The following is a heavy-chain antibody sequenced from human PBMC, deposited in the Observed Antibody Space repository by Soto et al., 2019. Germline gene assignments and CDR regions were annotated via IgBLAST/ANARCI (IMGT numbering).Heavy chain of an antibody. J-gene: IGHJ4*01. CDR1: GGSITSHSW. V-gene: IGHV4-4*02. Sequence: SETLSLTCAVSGGSITSHSWWSWVRQPPGKGLEWIGEIHHSGTTNYNPSLKSRVTISVDTSKNQFSLKLSTVTAADTAVHYCARLSRMGELRVDYSGHGTLVTVSS. CDR2: IHHSGTT. D-gene: IGHD3-16*01. CDR3: ARLSRMGELRVDY.